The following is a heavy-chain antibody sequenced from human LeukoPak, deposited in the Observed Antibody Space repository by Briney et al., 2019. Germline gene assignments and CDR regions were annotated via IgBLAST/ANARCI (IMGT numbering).Heavy chain of an antibody. D-gene: IGHD3-10*01. J-gene: IGHJ4*02. V-gene: IGHV1-46*01. CDR2: INPSGGST. Sequence: ASVKVSCKASGYTFTSYGISWVRQAPGQGLEWMGIINPSGGSTSYAQKFQGRVTMTRDTSTSTVYMELSSLRSEDTAVYYCARAQDSPLLWFGELLKGSYYFDYWGQGTLVTVSS. CDR1: GYTFTSYG. CDR3: ARAQDSPLLWFGELLKGSYYFDY.